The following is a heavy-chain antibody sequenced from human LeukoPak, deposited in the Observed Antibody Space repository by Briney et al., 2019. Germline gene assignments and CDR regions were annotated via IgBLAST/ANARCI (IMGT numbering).Heavy chain of an antibody. J-gene: IGHJ4*02. D-gene: IGHD1-26*01. Sequence: GGSLRLSCTASGFTFGDYAMSWFRQVPGKGLEWISYISSNSATTYYADSVKGRFTISRDNAKNSLYLHMNSLRADDTAVYYCARDTRSLIDYWGQGTLVTVSS. CDR1: GFTFGDYA. V-gene: IGHV3-48*01. CDR2: ISSNSATT. CDR3: ARDTRSLIDY.